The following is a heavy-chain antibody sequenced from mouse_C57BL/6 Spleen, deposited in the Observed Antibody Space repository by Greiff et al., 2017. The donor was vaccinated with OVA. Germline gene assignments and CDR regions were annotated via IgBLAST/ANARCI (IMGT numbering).Heavy chain of an antibody. V-gene: IGHV1-47*01. D-gene: IGHD2-4*01. CDR1: GYTFTTYP. J-gene: IGHJ3*01. CDR3: ARPDYDEGFAY. CDR2: FNPYNDDT. Sequence: QVQLQQSGAELVKPGASVKLSCTASGYTFTTYPIEWMKQNPGKSLEWIGNFNPYNDDTKYNDKVKGKATLTVEKSYSTIYLRLSQLTADDSSVYFGARPDYDEGFAYWGQGTPVTVSA.